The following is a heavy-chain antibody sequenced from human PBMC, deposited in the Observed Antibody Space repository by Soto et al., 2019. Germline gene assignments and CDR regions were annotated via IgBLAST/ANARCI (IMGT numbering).Heavy chain of an antibody. Sequence: PSETLSLTCTVSGGSISSSSYYWGWIRLPPGKGLEWIGSVYYSGNTYYNPSLKSRVTISVDTSKNQVSLKLTSVIAADTAVYYCARQPPFYGSGNYRNWFDSWGQGTLVTVSS. CDR3: ARQPPFYGSGNYRNWFDS. CDR2: VYYSGNT. J-gene: IGHJ5*01. D-gene: IGHD3-10*01. V-gene: IGHV4-39*01. CDR1: GGSISSSSYY.